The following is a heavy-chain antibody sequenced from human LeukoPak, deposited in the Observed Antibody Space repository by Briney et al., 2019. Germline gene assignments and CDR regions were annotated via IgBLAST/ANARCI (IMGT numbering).Heavy chain of an antibody. CDR3: ANYYDSSGFDY. CDR2: ISYSGST. J-gene: IGHJ4*02. Sequence: SSETLSLTCTVSGGSISSYYWSWIRQPPGKGLEWIGYISYSGSTNYNPSLKSRVTISVDTSKNQFSLKLSSVTAADTAVYYCANYYDSSGFDYWGQGALSPSPQ. V-gene: IGHV4-59*01. D-gene: IGHD3-22*01. CDR1: GGSISSYY.